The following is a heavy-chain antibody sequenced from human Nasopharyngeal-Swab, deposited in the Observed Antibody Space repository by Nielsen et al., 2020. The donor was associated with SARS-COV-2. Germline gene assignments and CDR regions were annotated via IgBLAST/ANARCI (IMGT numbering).Heavy chain of an antibody. CDR3: ARDQYAHITMVRGGLYYFDY. Sequence: ASVKVSCKASGYTFTSYGISWVRQAPGQGLEWMGWISAYNGNTNYAQKLQGRATMTTDTSTSTAYMELRSLRSDDTAVYYCARDQYAHITMVRGGLYYFDYWGQGTLVTVSS. V-gene: IGHV1-18*01. CDR2: ISAYNGNT. D-gene: IGHD3-10*01. J-gene: IGHJ4*02. CDR1: GYTFTSYG.